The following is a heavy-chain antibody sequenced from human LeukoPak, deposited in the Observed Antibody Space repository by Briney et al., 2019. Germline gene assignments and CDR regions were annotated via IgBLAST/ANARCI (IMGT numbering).Heavy chain of an antibody. V-gene: IGHV3-33*06. Sequence: GGSLRLSCAASGFTFSSYGMHWVRQAPGKGLEWVAVIWYDGSNKYYADSVKGRFTISRDNSKNTLYLQMNSLRAEDTAVYYCAKEPRVATIEIFDYWGQGTLVTVSS. J-gene: IGHJ4*02. D-gene: IGHD5-12*01. CDR3: AKEPRVATIEIFDY. CDR1: GFTFSSYG. CDR2: IWYDGSNK.